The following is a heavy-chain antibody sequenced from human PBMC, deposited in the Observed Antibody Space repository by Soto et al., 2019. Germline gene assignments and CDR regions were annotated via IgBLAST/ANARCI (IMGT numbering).Heavy chain of an antibody. CDR1: GGTFSSYA. Sequence: SVKVSCKASGGTFSSYAISWVRQAPGQGLEWMGGIIPIFGTANYAQKFQGRVTITADESTSTAYMELSSLRSEDTAVYYCARVRSLRGYSYGYLPGYFDYWGQGTLVTGLL. CDR2: IIPIFGTA. CDR3: ARVRSLRGYSYGYLPGYFDY. V-gene: IGHV1-69*13. D-gene: IGHD5-18*01. J-gene: IGHJ4*02.